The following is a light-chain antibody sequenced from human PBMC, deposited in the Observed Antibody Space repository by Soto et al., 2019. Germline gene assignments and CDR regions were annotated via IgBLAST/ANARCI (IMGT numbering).Light chain of an antibody. J-gene: IGLJ2*01. Sequence: QAVVAQPPSASGTPGQAATISCSGSSSNIGSNYVYWYQQFPGTAPKLLIYGNDQRPSGVPDRFSGSKSGTSASLAISGLRSEDEGDYYCAAWDNSLSGVVFGGGTQLTVL. CDR1: SSNIGSNY. CDR3: AAWDNSLSGVV. V-gene: IGLV1-47*02. CDR2: GND.